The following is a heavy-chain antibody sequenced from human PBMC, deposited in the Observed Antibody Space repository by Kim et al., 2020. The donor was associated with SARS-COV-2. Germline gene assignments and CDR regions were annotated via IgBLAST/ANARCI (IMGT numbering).Heavy chain of an antibody. CDR1: SSYY. CDR2: IYYSGST. V-gene: IGHV4-59*08. J-gene: IGHJ6*03. CDR3: ARQFDFWSGYNYYYYYMDV. D-gene: IGHD3-3*01. Sequence: SSYYWSWIRQPPGKGLEWIGYIYYSGSTNYNPSLKSRVTISVDTSKNQFSLKLSSVTAADTAVYYCARQFDFWSGYNYYYYYMDVWGKGTKVNV.